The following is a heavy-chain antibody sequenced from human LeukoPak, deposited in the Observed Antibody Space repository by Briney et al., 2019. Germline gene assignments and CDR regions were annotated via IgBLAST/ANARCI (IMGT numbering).Heavy chain of an antibody. Sequence: GGSLRLSCAASGFTFSNYAMRWVRQTPGEGLEWVSSIGGGGSADTIYYADSVRGRFTISRDNSKNTLYLQMNSLRVEDTAVFYCAKWSKYTYGYFDYWGQGTLVTVSS. CDR3: AKWSKYTYGYFDY. CDR2: IGGGGSADTI. J-gene: IGHJ4*02. V-gene: IGHV3-23*01. CDR1: GFTFSNYA. D-gene: IGHD5-18*01.